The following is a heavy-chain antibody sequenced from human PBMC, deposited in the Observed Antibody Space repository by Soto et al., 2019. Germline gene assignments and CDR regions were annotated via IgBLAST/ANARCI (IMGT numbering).Heavy chain of an antibody. Sequence: ASVKVSCKASGGTFSSYAISWVRQAPGQGLEWMGGIIPIFGTANYAQKFQGRVTITADKSTSTAYMELSSLRSEDTAVYYCARVVVAATGYYFDYWGQGTLVTVSS. D-gene: IGHD2-15*01. CDR2: IIPIFGTA. V-gene: IGHV1-69*06. CDR1: GGTFSSYA. J-gene: IGHJ4*02. CDR3: ARVVVAATGYYFDY.